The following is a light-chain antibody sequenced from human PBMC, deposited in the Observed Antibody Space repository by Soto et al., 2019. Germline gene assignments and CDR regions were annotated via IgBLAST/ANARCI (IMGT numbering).Light chain of an antibody. J-gene: IGKJ1*01. V-gene: IGKV1-5*01. Sequence: DIQMTQSPSTLSASVGDRVTITCRASQSISSWLAWYQQKPGKAPKLLIYDASSLESGVPSRFSGSGSGTEFTLTISSLQPDDFGTHYCQEYNSYTGTFGPGTKVDNK. CDR1: QSISSW. CDR3: QEYNSYTGT. CDR2: DAS.